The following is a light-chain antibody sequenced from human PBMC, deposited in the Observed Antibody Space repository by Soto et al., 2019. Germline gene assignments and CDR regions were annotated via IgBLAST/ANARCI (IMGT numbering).Light chain of an antibody. CDR1: QSVSSN. V-gene: IGKV3-15*01. CDR2: GTS. CDR3: LQCYTWRP. J-gene: IGKJ1*01. Sequence: RTRSPASVYETPGERATLSFRASQSVSSNLAWYQQKPGQAPRLLIYGTSTRASGIPARFSGSGSGTEFTLTISGLQSEDSVVYYFLQCYTWRPFGQG.